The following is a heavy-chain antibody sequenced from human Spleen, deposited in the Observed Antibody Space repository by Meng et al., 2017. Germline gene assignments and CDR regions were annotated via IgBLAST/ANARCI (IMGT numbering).Heavy chain of an antibody. D-gene: IGHD6-19*01. CDR2: ISGSGGST. CDR1: GFTFSSYA. V-gene: IGHV3-23*01. J-gene: IGHJ6*02. Sequence: GESLKISCAASGFTFSSYAMSWVRQAPGKGLEWVSAISGSGGSTYYVDSVKGRFTISRDNAKNTLYLQMNSLRAEDTAVYYCARSGGIAVAGTRYYGMDVWGQGTTVTVSS. CDR3: ARSGGIAVAGTRYYGMDV.